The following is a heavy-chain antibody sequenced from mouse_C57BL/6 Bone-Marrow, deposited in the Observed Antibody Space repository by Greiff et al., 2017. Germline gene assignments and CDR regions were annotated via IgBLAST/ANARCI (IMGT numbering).Heavy chain of an antibody. CDR2: IHPNSGST. V-gene: IGHV1-64*01. J-gene: IGHJ3*01. CDR1: GYTFTSYW. D-gene: IGHD4-1*01. CDR3: ARGTGRGFAY. Sequence: QVQLQQPGAELVKPGASVKLSCKASGYTFTSYWMHWVKQRPGQGLEWIGMIHPNSGSTNYNEKFKSKATLTVDKSSSTAYMQLSILTSEDSAVYYCARGTGRGFAYWGQGTLVTVSA.